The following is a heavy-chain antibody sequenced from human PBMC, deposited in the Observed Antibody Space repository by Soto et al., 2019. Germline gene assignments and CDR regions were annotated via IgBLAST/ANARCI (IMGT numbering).Heavy chain of an antibody. CDR2: ISSSSSYI. J-gene: IGHJ6*02. V-gene: IGHV3-21*01. D-gene: IGHD6-6*01. CDR1: GFTFSSYS. Sequence: EVQLVESGGGLVKPGGSLRLSCAASGFTFSSYSMNWVRQAPGKGLEWVSSISSSSSYIYYADSVKGRFTISRDNAKNSLYLPKNSLRAEDTAVYYCARGYSRSSDFSHGMDVWGQGTTVTVSS. CDR3: ARGYSRSSDFSHGMDV.